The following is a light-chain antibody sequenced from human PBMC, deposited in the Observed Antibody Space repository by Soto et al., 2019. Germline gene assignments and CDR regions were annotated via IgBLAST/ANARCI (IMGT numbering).Light chain of an antibody. CDR2: DAS. V-gene: IGKV1-5*01. CDR3: KQYSYFLIS. CDR1: QSISRS. Sequence: DIQMTQSPSTLSASVGDRVTITCRASQSISRSLAWYQQKPGKAPSLLIYDASSLEGGVPSRFSGSGFGTEFTLTITILQPAVFTTYYCKQYSYFLISFGPGTTVDFK. J-gene: IGKJ3*01.